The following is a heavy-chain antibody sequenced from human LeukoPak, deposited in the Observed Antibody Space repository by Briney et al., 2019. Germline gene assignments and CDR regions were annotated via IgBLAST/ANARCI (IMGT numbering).Heavy chain of an antibody. D-gene: IGHD2-2*01. J-gene: IGHJ3*02. CDR2: MNPNSGNT. CDR3: ARRGYCSSTSCHDAFDI. V-gene: IGHV1-8*01. Sequence: ASVKVSCEASGYTFTSYDINWVRQATGQGLEWMGWMNPNSGNTGYAQKFQGRVTITRNTSISTAYMELSSLRSEDTAVYYCARRGYCSSTSCHDAFDIWGQGTMVTVSS. CDR1: GYTFTSYD.